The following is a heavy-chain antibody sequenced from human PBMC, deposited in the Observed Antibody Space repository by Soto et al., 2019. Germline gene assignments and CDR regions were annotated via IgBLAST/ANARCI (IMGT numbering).Heavy chain of an antibody. D-gene: IGHD3-10*01. V-gene: IGHV5-51*01. CDR2: IYPGDSET. Sequence: GESLKISCQASGSRFTSSWIGSVRQMSGKGLDWMGIIYPGDSETRYSPSFQGQVTISADKSISTAYLQWSSLRAEDTAVYYCARDRVLGMEKWFGELLYYYYGMDVWGQGTTVTVSS. CDR3: ARDRVLGMEKWFGELLYYYYGMDV. J-gene: IGHJ6*02. CDR1: GSRFTSSW.